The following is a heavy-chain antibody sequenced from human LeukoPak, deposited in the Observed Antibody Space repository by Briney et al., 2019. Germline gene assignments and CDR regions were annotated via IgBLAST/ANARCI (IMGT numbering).Heavy chain of an antibody. V-gene: IGHV1-46*01. CDR2: INPSGGST. D-gene: IGHD3-3*01. Sequence: ASVKVSCKASGYTFTSYYMHWVRQAPGQGLEWMGIINPSGGSTSYAQKFQGRVTMTRDTSTSTVYMELSSRRSEDTAVYYCARDSLHYDFWSGGGTFDYWGQGTLVTVSS. J-gene: IGHJ4*02. CDR3: ARDSLHYDFWSGGGTFDY. CDR1: GYTFTSYY.